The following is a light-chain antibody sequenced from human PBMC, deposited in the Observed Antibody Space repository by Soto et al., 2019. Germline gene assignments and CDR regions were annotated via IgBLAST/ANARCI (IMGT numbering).Light chain of an antibody. V-gene: IGKV3-15*01. J-gene: IGKJ5*01. Sequence: EKVMTHSPATLSVSPGESATLSCRASESVSDNLAWYHQKPGQAPRLLIYGASTRATGIPARFSGSGSGTEFTLTISSLQSEDFAVYYCQQYNNWPPITFGQGTRLEIK. CDR1: ESVSDN. CDR2: GAS. CDR3: QQYNNWPPIT.